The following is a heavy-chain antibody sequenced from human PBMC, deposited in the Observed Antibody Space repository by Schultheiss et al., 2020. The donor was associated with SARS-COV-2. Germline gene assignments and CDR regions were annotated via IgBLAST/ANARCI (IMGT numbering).Heavy chain of an antibody. J-gene: IGHJ4*02. CDR1: GGSISSSSYY. Sequence: SETLSLTCTVSGGSISSSSYYWSWIRQPPGKGLEWIGEINHSGSTNYNPSLKSRVTISVDTSKNQFSLKLSSVTAADTAVYYCASVTTVPSRGVDYWGQGTLVTVSS. V-gene: IGHV4-39*07. D-gene: IGHD2/OR15-2a*01. CDR2: INHSGST. CDR3: ASVTTVPSRGVDY.